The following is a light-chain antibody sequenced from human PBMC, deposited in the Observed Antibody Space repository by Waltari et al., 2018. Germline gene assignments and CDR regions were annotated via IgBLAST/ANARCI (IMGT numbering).Light chain of an antibody. CDR1: TGAVPSGYY. V-gene: IGLV7-43*01. Sequence: QTVVTQEPSLTVSPGGTVTLTCASSTGAVPSGYYPNWFQQKPGQAPRALIYSTSNKNSWTPARFSGSLLGGKAALTLSGVQPEDEAEYYCLLYYGGAWVFGGGTKLTVL. CDR3: LLYYGGAWV. J-gene: IGLJ3*02. CDR2: STS.